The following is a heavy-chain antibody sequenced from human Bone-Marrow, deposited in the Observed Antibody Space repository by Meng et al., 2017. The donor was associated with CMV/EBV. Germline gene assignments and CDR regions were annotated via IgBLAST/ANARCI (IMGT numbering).Heavy chain of an antibody. Sequence: GGSLRLSCAASGFTFSSYAMHWVRQAPGKGLEWVAVISYDGSNKYYADSVKGRFTISRDNSKNTLYLQMNSLRAEDTALYYCAKALGEDYYYYYGMAFWGPGTTVTVSS. CDR3: AKALGEDYYYYYGMAF. CDR1: GFTFSSYA. D-gene: IGHD3-10*01. CDR2: ISYDGSNK. V-gene: IGHV3-30-3*01. J-gene: IGHJ6*02.